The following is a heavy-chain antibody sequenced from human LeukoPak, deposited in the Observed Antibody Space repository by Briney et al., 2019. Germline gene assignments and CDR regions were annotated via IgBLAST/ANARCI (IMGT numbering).Heavy chain of an antibody. Sequence: GGSLRLSCVDSGFTFSSYTMSWVRQAPGEGLEWLSAISGRGESTFYAPSVKGRFAISRDNSDDTLYLQMSSLRVDDTAVYFCAKERQTGDYFISDYWGQGTLVTVSS. CDR2: ISGRGEST. D-gene: IGHD4-17*01. CDR1: GFTFSSYT. J-gene: IGHJ4*02. V-gene: IGHV3-23*01. CDR3: AKERQTGDYFISDY.